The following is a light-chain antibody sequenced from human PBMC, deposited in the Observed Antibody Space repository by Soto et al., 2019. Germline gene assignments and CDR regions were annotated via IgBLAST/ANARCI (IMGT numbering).Light chain of an antibody. CDR2: GTS. Sequence: EIVLTQSPGTLSLAPGERATLSCRASQTVSSSQLAWYQQKPGQAPRLLISGTSTRATGIPDRFSGSGSGADFTLTISRLEPEDFAVYYCQHYGAAQYTFGQGTKLEIK. CDR1: QTVSSSQ. CDR3: QHYGAAQYT. J-gene: IGKJ2*01. V-gene: IGKV3-20*01.